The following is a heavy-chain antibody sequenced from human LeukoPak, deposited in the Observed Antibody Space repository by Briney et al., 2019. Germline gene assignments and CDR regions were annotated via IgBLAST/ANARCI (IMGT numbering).Heavy chain of an antibody. Sequence: GGSLRLSCAASGFILSTYEMTWVRQAPGKGLEWVSFISSSTSHTFYADSVKGRFTIFRDTAKNSLYLQMNNLRGEDTAVYYCARDVSSSTRAFDIWGQGTMVAVS. D-gene: IGHD2-8*01. V-gene: IGHV3-48*03. CDR2: ISSSTSHT. CDR3: ARDVSSSTRAFDI. J-gene: IGHJ3*02. CDR1: GFILSTYE.